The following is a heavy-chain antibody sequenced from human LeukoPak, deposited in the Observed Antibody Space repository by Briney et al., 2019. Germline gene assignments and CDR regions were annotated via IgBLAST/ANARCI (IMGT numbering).Heavy chain of an antibody. J-gene: IGHJ4*02. Sequence: GSLRLSCAASGFTFSSYWMSWVRQAPGKGLEWVANIKQDGSEKYYVDSVKGRFTISRDNAKNSLYLQMNSLRAEDTAVYYCARAGAFCSGGSCYSWYYFDYWGQGTLVTVSS. V-gene: IGHV3-7*01. CDR1: GFTFSSYW. CDR3: ARAGAFCSGGSCYSWYYFDY. CDR2: IKQDGSEK. D-gene: IGHD2-15*01.